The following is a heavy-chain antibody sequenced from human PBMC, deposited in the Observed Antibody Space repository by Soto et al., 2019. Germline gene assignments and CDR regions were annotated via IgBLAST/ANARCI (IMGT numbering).Heavy chain of an antibody. CDR3: ERGYSSSSAAFDY. Sequence: QVQLVESGGGVVQPGRSLTLSCAASGFTFSSYAIHWVRQAPGKGLEWVAVISYDASNKYYAYSVKGRFTISRDNSKNTLYLQMHALRAEDTSVYYCERGYSSSSAAFDYWGQGTLVTVSS. CDR2: ISYDASNK. V-gene: IGHV3-30-3*01. J-gene: IGHJ4*02. D-gene: IGHD6-13*01. CDR1: GFTFSSYA.